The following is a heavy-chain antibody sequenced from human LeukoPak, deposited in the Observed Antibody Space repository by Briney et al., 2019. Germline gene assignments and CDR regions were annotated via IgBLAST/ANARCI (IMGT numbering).Heavy chain of an antibody. CDR3: AGDLTTRITMVRGVDGMDV. Sequence: GGSLRLSCAASGFTFSSYWMSWVRQAPGKGLEWVANIKQDGSEKYYVDSVKGRFTISRDNAKNSLYLQMNSLRAEDTAVYYCAGDLTTRITMVRGVDGMDVWGQGTTVTVSS. J-gene: IGHJ6*02. V-gene: IGHV3-7*01. CDR1: GFTFSSYW. CDR2: IKQDGSEK. D-gene: IGHD3-10*01.